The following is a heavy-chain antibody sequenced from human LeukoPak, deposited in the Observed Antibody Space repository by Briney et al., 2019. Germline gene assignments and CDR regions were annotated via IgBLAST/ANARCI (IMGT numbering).Heavy chain of an antibody. J-gene: IGHJ4*02. Sequence: SETLSLTCAVYGGSFSGYYWSWIRQPPGKGLEWIGEINHSGSTNCNPSLKSRVTISVDTSKNQFSLKLSSVTAADTAVYYCARRIAAAGRVFDYWGQGTLVTVSS. CDR2: INHSGST. CDR1: GGSFSGYY. D-gene: IGHD6-13*01. V-gene: IGHV4-34*01. CDR3: ARRIAAAGRVFDY.